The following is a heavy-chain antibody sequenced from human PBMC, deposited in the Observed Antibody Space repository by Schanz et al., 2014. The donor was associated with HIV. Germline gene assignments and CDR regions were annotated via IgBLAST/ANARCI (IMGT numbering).Heavy chain of an antibody. D-gene: IGHD3-22*01. Sequence: QVQLVESGGGVVQPGRSLRLSCVASGFTFNNYAMTWVRQAPGKGLEWVALIYYDGTNKYYTDSAKGRFTISRDNSKNTLYLQAKSLRPEDTAVYYCAKDRNQYDSRYIGKGNYYYYYGMDVWGQGTTVTVSS. V-gene: IGHV3-30*18. J-gene: IGHJ6*02. CDR3: AKDRNQYDSRYIGKGNYYYYYGMDV. CDR2: IYYDGTNK. CDR1: GFTFNNYA.